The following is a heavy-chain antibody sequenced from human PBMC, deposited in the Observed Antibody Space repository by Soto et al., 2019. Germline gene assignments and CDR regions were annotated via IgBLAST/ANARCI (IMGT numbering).Heavy chain of an antibody. V-gene: IGHV3-30-3*01. J-gene: IGHJ4*02. Sequence: GGSLRLSCAASGFTFSSYAMHWVRQAPGKGLEWVAVISYDGSNKYYADSVKGRFTISRDNSKNTLYLQMNSLRAEDTAVYYCARDCSGSGGSCYDYWGQGTLVTVSS. CDR3: ARDCSGSGGSCYDY. CDR2: ISYDGSNK. CDR1: GFTFSSYA. D-gene: IGHD2-15*01.